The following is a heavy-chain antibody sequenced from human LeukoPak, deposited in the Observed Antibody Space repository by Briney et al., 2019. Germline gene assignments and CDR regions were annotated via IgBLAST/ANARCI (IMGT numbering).Heavy chain of an antibody. CDR2: ITPIFGTA. Sequence: SVRVSCKASGGTFSSYAISWVRQAPGQGLEWMGGITPIFGTANYAQKFQGRVTITADKSTSTAYMELSSLRSDDTAVYYCARATYYDILTGYLYYYYGMDVWGKGTTVTVSS. V-gene: IGHV1-69*06. CDR3: ARATYYDILTGYLYYYYGMDV. CDR1: GGTFSSYA. J-gene: IGHJ6*04. D-gene: IGHD3-9*01.